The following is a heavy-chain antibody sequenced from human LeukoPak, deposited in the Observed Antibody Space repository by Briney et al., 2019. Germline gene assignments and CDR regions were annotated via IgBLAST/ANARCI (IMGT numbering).Heavy chain of an antibody. D-gene: IGHD2-2*01. J-gene: IGHJ4*02. CDR2: ISSSSSYI. CDR1: GFTFSSYS. CDR3: ARMYCSSTSCYPFDY. V-gene: IGHV3-21*01. Sequence: GSLRLSCAASGFTFSSYSMNWVRQAPGKGLEWVSSISSSSSYIYYADSVKGRFTISRDNAKNSLYLQMNSLRAEDTAVYYCARMYCSSTSCYPFDYWGQGTLVTVSS.